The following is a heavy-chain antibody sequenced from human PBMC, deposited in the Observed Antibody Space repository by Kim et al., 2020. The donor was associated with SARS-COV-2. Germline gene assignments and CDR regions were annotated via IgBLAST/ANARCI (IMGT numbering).Heavy chain of an antibody. CDR3: ARDANRGYSYGWTYYYYGMDV. Sequence: GGSLRLSCAASGFTFSSYAMHWVHQAPGKGLECVAVISYDGSNKYYADSVKGRFTISRDNSKNTLYLQMNSLRAEDTAVYYCARDANRGYSYGWTYYYYGMDVWGQGTTVTVSS. D-gene: IGHD5-18*01. V-gene: IGHV3-30*04. CDR1: GFTFSSYA. J-gene: IGHJ6*02. CDR2: ISYDGSNK.